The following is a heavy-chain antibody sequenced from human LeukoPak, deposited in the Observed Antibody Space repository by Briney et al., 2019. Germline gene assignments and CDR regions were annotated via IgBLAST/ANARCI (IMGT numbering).Heavy chain of an antibody. CDR2: MNPNSGNT. V-gene: IGHV1-8*01. CDR3: ARGPGYCSGGSCYRDAFDI. J-gene: IGHJ3*02. CDR1: GYTFTSYD. D-gene: IGHD2-15*01. Sequence: ASVKVPCKASGYTFTSYDINWVRQATGQGLEWMGWMNPNSGNTGYAQKFQGRVTMTRNTSISTAYMELSSLRSEDTAVYYCARGPGYCSGGSCYRDAFDIWGQGTMVTVSS.